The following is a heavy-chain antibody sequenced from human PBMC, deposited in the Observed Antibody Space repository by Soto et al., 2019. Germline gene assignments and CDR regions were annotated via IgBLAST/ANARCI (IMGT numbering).Heavy chain of an antibody. CDR2: IWYDGSNK. J-gene: IGHJ6*02. D-gene: IGHD5-12*01. CDR1: GFTFSSYG. V-gene: IGHV3-33*01. Sequence: GGSLRLSCAASGFTFSSYGMHWVRQAPGKGLEWVAVIWYDGSNKYYADSVKGRFTIARDNAKNSLYLQMNSLRAEDTAVYYCARERRGYSVAYTMDVWGQGTTVTVS. CDR3: ARERRGYSVAYTMDV.